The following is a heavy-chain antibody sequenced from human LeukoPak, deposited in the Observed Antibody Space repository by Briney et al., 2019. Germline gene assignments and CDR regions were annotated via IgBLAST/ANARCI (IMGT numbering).Heavy chain of an antibody. J-gene: IGHJ4*02. CDR3: AKDLKGYCSSTSCYTGIDY. V-gene: IGHV3-30*02. D-gene: IGHD2-2*02. Sequence: PGGSLRLSCAASGFTFSSYGMHWVRQAPGKGLEWVAFIRYDGSNKYYADSVKGRFTISRDNSKNTLYLQVNSLRAEDTAVYYCAKDLKGYCSSTSCYTGIDYWGQGTLVTVSS. CDR2: IRYDGSNK. CDR1: GFTFSSYG.